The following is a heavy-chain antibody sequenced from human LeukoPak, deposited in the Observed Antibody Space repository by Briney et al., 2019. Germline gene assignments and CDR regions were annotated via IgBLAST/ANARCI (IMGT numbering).Heavy chain of an antibody. CDR1: GYTFTSYG. CDR2: ISAYNGNT. Sequence: ASVKVSCKASGYTFTSYGISWVRQAPGQGLECMGSISAYNGNTNYAQKLQGRVTMTTDTSTSTAYMELRSLRSDDTAVYYCARAGYSSSWYYFDYWGQGTLVTVSS. D-gene: IGHD6-13*01. CDR3: ARAGYSSSWYYFDY. V-gene: IGHV1-18*01. J-gene: IGHJ4*02.